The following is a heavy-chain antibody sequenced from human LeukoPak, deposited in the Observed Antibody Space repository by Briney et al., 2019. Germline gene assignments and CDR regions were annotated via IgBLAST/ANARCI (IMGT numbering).Heavy chain of an antibody. J-gene: IGHJ4*02. CDR2: INHSGST. CDR1: GGSFSGYY. Sequence: SETLSLTCAVYGGSFSGYYWSWIRQPPGKGLEWIGEINHSGSTNYNPSLKSRVTISVDTSKNQFSLKLSSVTAADTAVYYCARTSSGWYLYFDYWGQGTLVTVSS. CDR3: ARTSSGWYLYFDY. D-gene: IGHD6-19*01. V-gene: IGHV4-34*01.